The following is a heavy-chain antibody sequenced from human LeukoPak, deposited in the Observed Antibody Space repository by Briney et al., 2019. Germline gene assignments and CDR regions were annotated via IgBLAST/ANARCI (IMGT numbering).Heavy chain of an antibody. V-gene: IGHV4-34*01. CDR1: GGSFIGYY. CDR2: VYYSGST. Sequence: SETLSLTCAVYGGSFIGYYWSWIRQPPGKGLEWIGSVYYSGSTYYNPSLKSRVSMSVDTSKNQFSLRLTSVTAADTAVYYCAREVTRYSSGWPDDWGQGALVTVSS. D-gene: IGHD6-19*01. J-gene: IGHJ4*02. CDR3: AREVTRYSSGWPDD.